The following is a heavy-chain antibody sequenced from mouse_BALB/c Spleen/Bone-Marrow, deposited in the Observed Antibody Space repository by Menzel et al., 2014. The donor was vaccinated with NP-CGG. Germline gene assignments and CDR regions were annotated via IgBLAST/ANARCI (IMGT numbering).Heavy chain of an antibody. CDR2: ISSGGST. CDR3: ARVTTATGADY. CDR1: GFTFSSYA. Sequence: EVKLMESGGGLVKPGGSLKLSCAASGFTFSSYAMSWVRQTPEKRLEWVASISSGGSTYYPDSVKGRFTISRDNARNILYLQMSSLRSEDTAMYYCARVTTATGADYWGQGTSVTVSS. J-gene: IGHJ4*01. D-gene: IGHD1-2*01. V-gene: IGHV5-6-5*01.